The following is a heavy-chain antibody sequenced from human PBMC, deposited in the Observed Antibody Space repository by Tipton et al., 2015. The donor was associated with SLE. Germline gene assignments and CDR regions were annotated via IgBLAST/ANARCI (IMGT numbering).Heavy chain of an antibody. V-gene: IGHV3-23*01. CDR3: TRGGSGYSLN. CDR2: IRGSGGST. Sequence: SGVIFSTLAMSWVRQAPGKGLEWVSGIRGSGGSTYYADSVKGRFTISRDNAENSLYLQMNSLRADDTAVYYCTRGGSGYSLNWGQVTLVTVSS. CDR1: GVIFSTLA. D-gene: IGHD3-22*01. J-gene: IGHJ4*02.